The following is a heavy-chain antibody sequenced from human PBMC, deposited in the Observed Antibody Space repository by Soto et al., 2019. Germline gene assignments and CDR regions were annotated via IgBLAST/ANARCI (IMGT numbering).Heavy chain of an antibody. CDR3: ARSPWYYDSSGYHTIDY. D-gene: IGHD3-22*01. V-gene: IGHV3-30-3*01. Sequence: QVQLVESGGGVVQPGRSLRLSCAASGFTFSSYAMHWVRQAPGKGLEWVAVISYDGSNKYYADSVKGRFTISRDNSKNTLYLQMNSLRAEDTAVYYCARSPWYYDSSGYHTIDYWGQGTLFTVSS. CDR1: GFTFSSYA. J-gene: IGHJ4*02. CDR2: ISYDGSNK.